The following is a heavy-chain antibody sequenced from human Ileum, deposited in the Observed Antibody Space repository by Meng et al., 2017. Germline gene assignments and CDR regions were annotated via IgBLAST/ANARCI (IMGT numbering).Heavy chain of an antibody. Sequence: LQEWGPAWGRPRGPLPPPAPVPGASMSSGNVHWGGTRQSPGKGLEWIASIRSTGSTAYNPSLESRASISADTYRNQFSVKLTAATAADTAMYYCVRVMRGSIYEIWGQGTMVTVSS. D-gene: IGHD3-16*01. CDR1: GASMSSGNVH. V-gene: IGHV4-39*07. CDR3: VRVMRGSIYEI. J-gene: IGHJ3*02. CDR2: IRSTGST.